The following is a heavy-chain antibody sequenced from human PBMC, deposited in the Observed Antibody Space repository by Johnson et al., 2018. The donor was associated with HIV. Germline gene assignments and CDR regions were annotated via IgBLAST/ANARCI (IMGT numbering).Heavy chain of an antibody. J-gene: IGHJ3*02. Sequence: EQLVESGGGLVQPGGSLRLSCAASGFTFTSYTVSWVRQAPGKGLEWVSAISSNGGSTYYANSVKGRFTISRDNSKNTLYLQMGSLRAEDMAVYYCAREGVGVNAFDIWGQGTMVTVSS. CDR3: AREGVGVNAFDI. D-gene: IGHD1-26*01. CDR1: GFTFTSYT. CDR2: ISSNGGST. V-gene: IGHV3-64*01.